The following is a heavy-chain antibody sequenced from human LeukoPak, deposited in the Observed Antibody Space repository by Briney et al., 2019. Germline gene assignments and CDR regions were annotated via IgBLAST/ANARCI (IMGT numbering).Heavy chain of an antibody. CDR1: GYTFTGYY. J-gene: IGHJ4*02. Sequence: VASVKVSCKASGYTFTGYYMHWVRQAPGQGLEWMVIINPSGGSTSYAQKFQGRVTMTRDMSTSTVYMELSSLRSEDTAVYYCARDRWSSGGYYDSSGYYLFDYWGQGTLVTVSS. CDR3: ARDRWSSGGYYDSSGYYLFDY. CDR2: INPSGGST. V-gene: IGHV1-46*01. D-gene: IGHD3-22*01.